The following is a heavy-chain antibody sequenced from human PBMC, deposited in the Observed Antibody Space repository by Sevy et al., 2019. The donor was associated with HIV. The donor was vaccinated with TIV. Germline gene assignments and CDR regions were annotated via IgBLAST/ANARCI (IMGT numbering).Heavy chain of an antibody. D-gene: IGHD2-15*01. CDR1: GYTLTKLS. J-gene: IGHJ5*02. V-gene: IGHV1-24*01. Sequence: ASVKVSCKVSGYTLTKLSIDWVRQAPGKALEWMGEFDPQDVKTISSQRFQGRLTMTVDTSTDTAYMELSSLTYEDTAVYYCATVGLRYFSGSSSYQGDWFDPWGQGTLVTVSS. CDR3: ATVGLRYFSGSSSYQGDWFDP. CDR2: FDPQDVKT.